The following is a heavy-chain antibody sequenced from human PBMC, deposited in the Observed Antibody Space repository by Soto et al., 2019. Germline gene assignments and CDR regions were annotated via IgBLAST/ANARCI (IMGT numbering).Heavy chain of an antibody. Sequence: GGSLRLSCAASGFTFSSYAMSWVRQAPGKGLEWVSAISGSGGSTYYADSVKGRFTISRDNSKNTLYLQMNSLRAEDTAVYYCAKVSLPAAIYYYYYGMDVWGQGTTVTVSS. D-gene: IGHD2-2*01. CDR3: AKVSLPAAIYYYYYGMDV. CDR1: GFTFSSYA. V-gene: IGHV3-23*01. J-gene: IGHJ6*02. CDR2: ISGSGGST.